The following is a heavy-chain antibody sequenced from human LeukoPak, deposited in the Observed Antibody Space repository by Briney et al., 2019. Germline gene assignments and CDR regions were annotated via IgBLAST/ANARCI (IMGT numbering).Heavy chain of an antibody. CDR2: ISSSSSYI. CDR1: GFTFSSYS. J-gene: IGHJ4*02. V-gene: IGHV3-21*01. Sequence: GGSLRLSCAASGFTFSSYSMNWVRQAPGKGLEWVSSISSSSSYIYYADSVKGRFTISRDNAKNSLYLQMNSLRAEDTAVYYCASTRTGHYYDSSGYDYWGQGTLVTVSS. D-gene: IGHD3-22*01. CDR3: ASTRTGHYYDSSGYDY.